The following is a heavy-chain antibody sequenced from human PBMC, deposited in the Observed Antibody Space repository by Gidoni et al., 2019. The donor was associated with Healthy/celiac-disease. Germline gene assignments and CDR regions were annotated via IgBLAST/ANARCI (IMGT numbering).Heavy chain of an antibody. J-gene: IGHJ4*02. V-gene: IGHV4-34*01. Sequence: QVQLQQWGAGLLKPSATLSLTCAVYGGSFSGYYWSWIRQPPGKGLEWIGEINHSGSTNYNPSLKSRVTISVDTSKNQFSLKLSSVTAADTAVYYCARDYGDSLSIFGDWGQGTLVTVSS. CDR3: ARDYGDSLSIFGD. CDR2: INHSGST. CDR1: GGSFSGYY. D-gene: IGHD4-17*01.